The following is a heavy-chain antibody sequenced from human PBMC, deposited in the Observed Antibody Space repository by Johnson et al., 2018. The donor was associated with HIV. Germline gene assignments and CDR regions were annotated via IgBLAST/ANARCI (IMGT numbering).Heavy chain of an antibody. CDR2: ITFEVSDK. D-gene: IGHD2-15*01. V-gene: IGHV3-30*03. Sequence: QAQLVAFGGGLVKPGGSLRLSCAVSVFTFSNACISWFRQAPGNGLDWLAVITFEVSDKYYADFVKSRVTISRDDSKNSLYLQMNSLRAADTAVYYCALGGSWYAFDIWGQGTMVTVSS. CDR3: ALGGSWYAFDI. CDR1: VFTFSNAC. J-gene: IGHJ3*02.